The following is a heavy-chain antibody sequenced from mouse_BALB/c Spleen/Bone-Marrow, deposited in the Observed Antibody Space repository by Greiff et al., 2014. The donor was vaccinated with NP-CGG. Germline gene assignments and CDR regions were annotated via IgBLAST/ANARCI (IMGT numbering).Heavy chain of an antibody. J-gene: IGHJ4*01. CDR3: ARGVPMDY. CDR2: IYPGGGDT. Sequence: QVQLQQSGAELVRPGSSVKISCKASGYAFGSYWMNWVKQRPGQGLEWIGQIYPGGGDTNYNGKFKGKATLTADKSSSTAYMQLSSLTSEDSAVYFCARGVPMDYWGQGTSVTVSS. CDR1: GYAFGSYW. V-gene: IGHV1-80*01.